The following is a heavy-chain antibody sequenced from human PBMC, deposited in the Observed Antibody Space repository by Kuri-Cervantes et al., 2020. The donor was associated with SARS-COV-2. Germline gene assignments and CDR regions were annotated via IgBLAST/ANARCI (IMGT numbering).Heavy chain of an antibody. CDR1: GFTFSSYA. D-gene: IGHD3-10*01. CDR2: IYSGGST. J-gene: IGHJ6*03. V-gene: IGHV3-23*03. CDR3: AKFSGPMVRGVTFLGQFYYYYMDV. Sequence: GGSLRLSCAASGFTFSSYAMSWVRQAPGKGLEWVSVIYSGGSTYYADSVKGRFTISRDNSKNTLYLQMNSLRAEDTAVYYCAKFSGPMVRGVTFLGQFYYYYMDVWGKGTTVTVSS.